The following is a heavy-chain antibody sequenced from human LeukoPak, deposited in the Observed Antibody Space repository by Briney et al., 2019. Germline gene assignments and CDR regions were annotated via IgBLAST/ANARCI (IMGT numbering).Heavy chain of an antibody. J-gene: IGHJ3*02. CDR2: IYPGDSDT. D-gene: IGHD1-26*01. CDR1: GYSFTTYW. Sequence: GESLKISCKGSGYSFTTYWIGWVRQMPGKGLEWMGIIYPGDSDTRYSPSFQGQVTISADKSISTAYLQWSSLKASDTAMYYCARQTISGSYFGSAFDIWGQGAMVTVSS. CDR3: ARQTISGSYFGSAFDI. V-gene: IGHV5-51*01.